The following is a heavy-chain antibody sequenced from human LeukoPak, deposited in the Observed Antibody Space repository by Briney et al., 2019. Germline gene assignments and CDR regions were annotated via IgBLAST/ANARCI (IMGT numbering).Heavy chain of an antibody. V-gene: IGHV4-34*01. Sequence: KSSETLSLTCAVYGGSFSGYYWSWIRQPPGKGLEWIGEINHSGSTNYNPSLKSRVTISVDTSKNQFSLKLSSVTAADTAVYYCARGGKILRYFDWSTNWFDPWGQGTLVTVSS. J-gene: IGHJ5*02. CDR2: INHSGST. D-gene: IGHD3-9*01. CDR1: GGSFSGYY. CDR3: ARGGKILRYFDWSTNWFDP.